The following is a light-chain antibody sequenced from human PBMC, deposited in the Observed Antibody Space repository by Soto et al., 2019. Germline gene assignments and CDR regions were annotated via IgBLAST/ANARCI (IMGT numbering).Light chain of an antibody. J-gene: IGLJ1*01. CDR3: SSYTSSSPFYV. CDR2: EVS. V-gene: IGLV2-14*01. Sequence: QSVLTQPASVSGSPGQSITISCTGTSSDVGGYNYVSWYQQHPGKAPKLMIYEVSNRPSGVSNRFSGSKSGNTASLTISGLQAEDEADYYCSSYTSSSPFYVFGTGTKV. CDR1: SSDVGGYNY.